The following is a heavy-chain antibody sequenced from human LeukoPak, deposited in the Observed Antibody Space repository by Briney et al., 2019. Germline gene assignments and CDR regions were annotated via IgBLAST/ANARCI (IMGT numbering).Heavy chain of an antibody. CDR3: ARFGVGGTYSAYDH. J-gene: IGHJ4*02. V-gene: IGHV5-51*01. CDR2: IYAGDSDT. D-gene: IGHD1-26*01. CDR1: GYSFTNYW. Sequence: GESLKISCKGSGYSFTNYWIGWVREMPGDGLEWMGVIYAGDSDTRYSPSFQGQVTISPYKSITTAYLQWSSLKASDTAMYYCARFGVGGTYSAYDHWGQGTLVTVSS.